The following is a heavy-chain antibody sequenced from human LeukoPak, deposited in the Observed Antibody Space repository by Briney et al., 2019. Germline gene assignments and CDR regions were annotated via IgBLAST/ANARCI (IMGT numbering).Heavy chain of an antibody. J-gene: IGHJ4*02. V-gene: IGHV5-51*01. D-gene: IGHD2-15*01. CDR3: ARSLPYCSGGSCYSEEFDY. CDR1: GYSFTSYW. CDR2: IYPGDSDT. Sequence: GESLKISCKGSGYSFTSYWIGWVRQMPGKGLEWMGIIYPGDSDTRYSPSFQGQVTISADKSISTAYLQWSSLKASDTAMYYCARSLPYCSGGSCYSEEFDYWGQGTLVTVSS.